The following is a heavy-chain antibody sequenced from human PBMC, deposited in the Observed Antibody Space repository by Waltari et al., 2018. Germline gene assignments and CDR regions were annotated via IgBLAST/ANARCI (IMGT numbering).Heavy chain of an antibody. CDR3: ARRLMVRGPTYYYYYYMDV. CDR2: IYYSGST. Sequence: QVQLQESGPGLVKPSETLSLTCTVSGGSISSYYWSWIRQPPGKGLEWIGYIYYSGSTNYNPSLKSRVTISVDTSKNQFSLKLSSVTAADTAVYYCARRLMVRGPTYYYYYYMDVWGKGTTVTVSS. CDR1: GGSISSYY. J-gene: IGHJ6*03. V-gene: IGHV4-59*01. D-gene: IGHD3-10*01.